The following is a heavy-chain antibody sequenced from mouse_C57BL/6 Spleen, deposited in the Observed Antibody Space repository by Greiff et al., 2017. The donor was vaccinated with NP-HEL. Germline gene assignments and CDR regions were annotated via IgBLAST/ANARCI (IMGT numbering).Heavy chain of an antibody. CDR1: GYTFTSYG. J-gene: IGHJ2*01. CDR3: EREGDDYDGGDYFDY. D-gene: IGHD2-4*01. V-gene: IGHV1-81*01. CDR2: IYPRSGNT. Sequence: QVQLQQSGAELARPGASVKLSCTASGYTFTSYGISWVKQRTGQGLEWIGEIYPRSGNTYYNEKFKGKATLTADKSSSTAYMELRSLTSEDSAVYFCEREGDDYDGGDYFDYWGQGTTLTVSS.